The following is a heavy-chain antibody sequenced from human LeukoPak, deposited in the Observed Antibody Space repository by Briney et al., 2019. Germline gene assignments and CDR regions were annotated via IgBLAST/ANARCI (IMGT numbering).Heavy chain of an antibody. J-gene: IGHJ4*02. Sequence: ASVKVSCKASGYTFTGYYMHWVRQAPGQGLEWMGRINPNSGGTNYAQKFQGRVTMTRDTSISTAYMELSRLRSDDTAVYYCARGRSRSGNSSGWYPIPFDYWGQGTLVTVSS. D-gene: IGHD6-19*01. V-gene: IGHV1-2*06. CDR2: INPNSGGT. CDR1: GYTFTGYY. CDR3: ARGRSRSGNSSGWYPIPFDY.